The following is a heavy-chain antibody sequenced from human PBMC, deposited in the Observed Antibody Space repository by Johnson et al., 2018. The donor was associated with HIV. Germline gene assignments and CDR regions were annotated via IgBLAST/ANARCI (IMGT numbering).Heavy chain of an antibody. CDR2: ISDDGTNK. J-gene: IGHJ3*02. CDR3: ASSLSSRSHDAFDM. D-gene: IGHD6-13*01. V-gene: IGHV3-30*19. Sequence: QVQLVESGGGLVQPGGSLRLSCAASGFTFSSYGMHWVRQAPGKGLEWVAVISDDGTNKYYADLKGRFTISRDNSKNTLYLQMNSLRAEDTAVYHCASSLSSRSHDAFDMWGQGTMVTVSS. CDR1: GFTFSSYG.